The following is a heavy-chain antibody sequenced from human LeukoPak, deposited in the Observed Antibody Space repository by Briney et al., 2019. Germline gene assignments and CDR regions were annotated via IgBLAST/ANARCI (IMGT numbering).Heavy chain of an antibody. Sequence: SETLSLTCTVSGDSISSYYCSWIRQPPGKGLEWIGYIYYSGSTNYNPSLKSRVTISVDTSKNQFSLKLSSVTAADTAVYYCARDFGYSSGWFDYWGQGTLVTVSS. J-gene: IGHJ4*02. CDR1: GDSISSYY. D-gene: IGHD6-19*01. V-gene: IGHV4-59*01. CDR3: ARDFGYSSGWFDY. CDR2: IYYSGST.